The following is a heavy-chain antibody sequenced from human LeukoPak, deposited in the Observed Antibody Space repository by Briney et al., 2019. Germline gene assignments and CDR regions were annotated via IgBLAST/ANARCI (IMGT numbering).Heavy chain of an antibody. Sequence: ASVKVSCKASGYTFTSYAMNWVRQAPGQGLEWMGWINTNTGNPTYAQGFTGRFVFSLDTSVSTAYLQISSLKAEDTAVYYCARGHDFWSGFSRYYFDCWGQGTLVTVSS. V-gene: IGHV7-4-1*02. J-gene: IGHJ4*02. CDR3: ARGHDFWSGFSRYYFDC. D-gene: IGHD3-3*01. CDR1: GYTFTSYA. CDR2: INTNTGNP.